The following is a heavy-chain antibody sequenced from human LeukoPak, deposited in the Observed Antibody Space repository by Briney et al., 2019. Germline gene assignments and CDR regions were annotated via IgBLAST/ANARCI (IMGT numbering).Heavy chain of an antibody. CDR2: ISGSGGST. CDR1: GFTFSSYA. D-gene: IGHD3-22*01. Sequence: GGSLRLSCAASGFTFSSYAMSWVRQAPGKGLEWVSAISGSGGSTYYADSVKGRFTISRDNSKNTLYLQMNSLRAEDTAVYYCAKGYLRYYDSSGYFYDASDIWGQGTMVTVSS. V-gene: IGHV3-23*01. CDR3: AKGYLRYYDSSGYFYDASDI. J-gene: IGHJ3*02.